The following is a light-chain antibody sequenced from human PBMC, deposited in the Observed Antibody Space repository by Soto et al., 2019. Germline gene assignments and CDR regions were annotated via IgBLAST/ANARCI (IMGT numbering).Light chain of an antibody. V-gene: IGKV1-27*01. CDR3: QKYNSAPPYT. Sequence: DIQMTQSPSSLSASLGDRVTITCRASQGISNYLAWYQQKPGKVPKLLIFAASTLQSGVPSRFSGSGSGTDFTLAISSLQPEDVATYYCQKYNSAPPYTFGQGTKLEIK. CDR2: AAS. J-gene: IGKJ2*01. CDR1: QGISNY.